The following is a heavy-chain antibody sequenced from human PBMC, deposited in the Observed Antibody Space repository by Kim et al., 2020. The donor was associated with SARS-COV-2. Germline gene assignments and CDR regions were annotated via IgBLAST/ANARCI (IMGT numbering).Heavy chain of an antibody. CDR3: ARLGPGAGISGQYFDY. V-gene: IGHV1-18*01. Sequence: KHQGRVTMTTDTSTSTAYMELRSLRSDDTAVYYCARLGPGAGISGQYFDYWGQGTLVTVSS. D-gene: IGHD1-20*01. J-gene: IGHJ4*02.